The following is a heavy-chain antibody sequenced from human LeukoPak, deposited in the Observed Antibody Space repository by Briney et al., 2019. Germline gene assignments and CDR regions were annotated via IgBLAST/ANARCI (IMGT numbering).Heavy chain of an antibody. D-gene: IGHD6-19*01. J-gene: IGHJ4*02. V-gene: IGHV7-4-1*02. CDR2: INTNTGNP. CDR1: GYSFTSYG. Sequence: GASVKVSCKASGYSFTSYGMNWVRQAPGQGLEWMGWINTNTGNPTYAQGFTGRCVFSLDTSVSTAYLQISSLKAEDTAVYYCARVAEYSSGWYDPFDYWGLGTLVTVSS. CDR3: ARVAEYSSGWYDPFDY.